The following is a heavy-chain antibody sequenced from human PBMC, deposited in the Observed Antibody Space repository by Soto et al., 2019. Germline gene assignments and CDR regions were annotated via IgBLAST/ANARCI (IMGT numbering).Heavy chain of an antibody. CDR3: ARGHYYYGMDV. Sequence: YSWSWVRQPPGKGLEWIGYIYYSGTTYYTPSLKSRLTMSMDRANDHFSLNLTSVTAADTAVYFCARGHYYYGMDVWGQGITVTVSS. CDR2: IYYSGTT. CDR1: YS. J-gene: IGHJ6*02. V-gene: IGHV4-30-2*01.